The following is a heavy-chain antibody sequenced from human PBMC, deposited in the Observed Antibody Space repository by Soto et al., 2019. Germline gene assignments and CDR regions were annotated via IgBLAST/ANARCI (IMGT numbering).Heavy chain of an antibody. V-gene: IGHV1-24*01. CDR2: FDPEDGET. D-gene: IGHD2-2*01. CDR3: ATWGENCSSTSCPEPYYYYYMDA. J-gene: IGHJ6*03. Sequence: VASVKVSCKVSGYTLTELSMHWVRQAPGKGLEWMGGFDPEDGETIYAQKFQGRVAMTEDTSTDTAYMELSSLRSEDTAVYYCATWGENCSSTSCPEPYYYYYMDAWGKGTTVTVSS. CDR1: GYTLTELS.